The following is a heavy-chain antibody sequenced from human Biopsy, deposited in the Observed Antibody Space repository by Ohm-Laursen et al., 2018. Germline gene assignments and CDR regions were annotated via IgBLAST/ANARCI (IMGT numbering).Heavy chain of an antibody. V-gene: IGHV4-59*01. D-gene: IGHD5-18*01. J-gene: IGHJ4*02. CDR1: DCSINSYY. Sequence: VTLSLTCTVSDCSINSYYWNWIGQPPGKRLEWIGNIYYSGSTNFNPSLKSRVTITVDTSKNQFSLKLSSVTAADTAVYFCARGSSYGYDFDYWGQGTLVAVSS. CDR2: IYYSGST. CDR3: ARGSSYGYDFDY.